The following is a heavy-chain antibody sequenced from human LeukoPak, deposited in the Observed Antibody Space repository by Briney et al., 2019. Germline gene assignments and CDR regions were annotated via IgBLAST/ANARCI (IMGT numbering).Heavy chain of an antibody. CDR2: MNPDGSEK. V-gene: IGHV3-7*01. J-gene: IGHJ6*03. D-gene: IGHD3-16*01. CDR3: ATFGPTEIYYYYYMDV. Sequence: GGSLRLSCAASGFSFSSYWMAWVRQAPGKGLEWVANMNPDGSEKKYAVSVKGRFTISRDNAGNSLYLQMNSLRAEETAVYFCATFGPTEIYYYYYMDVWGKGTTVTVSS. CDR1: GFSFSSYW.